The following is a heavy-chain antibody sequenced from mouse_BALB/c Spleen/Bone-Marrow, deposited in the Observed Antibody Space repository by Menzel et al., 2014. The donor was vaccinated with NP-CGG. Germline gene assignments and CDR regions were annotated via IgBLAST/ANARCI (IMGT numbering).Heavy chain of an antibody. CDR1: RFTFSNYA. Sequence: EVQLVESGGGLVKPGGSLKPSCAASRFTFSNYAMSWVRQTPEKRLEWVATISSGGSYTYYPDSVKGRFTISRDNAQNTLYLQMSSLRSEDTAMYFCARQENWALDYWGQGTTLTVSS. CDR2: ISSGGSYT. CDR3: ARQENWALDY. V-gene: IGHV5-9-3*01. J-gene: IGHJ2*01. D-gene: IGHD4-1*01.